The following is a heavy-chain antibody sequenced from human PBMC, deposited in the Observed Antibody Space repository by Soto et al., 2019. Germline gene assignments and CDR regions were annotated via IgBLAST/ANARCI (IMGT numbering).Heavy chain of an antibody. V-gene: IGHV3-30-3*01. CDR1: GFTFSSYA. D-gene: IGHD3-22*01. CDR3: ARYYDDAFDI. CDR2: ISYDGSNK. J-gene: IGHJ3*02. Sequence: GGSLRLSCAASGFTFSSYAMHWVRQAPGKGLEWVAVISYDGSNKYYADSVKGRFTISRDNSKNTLYLQMNSLRAEDTAVYYCARYYDDAFDIWGQGTMVTVSS.